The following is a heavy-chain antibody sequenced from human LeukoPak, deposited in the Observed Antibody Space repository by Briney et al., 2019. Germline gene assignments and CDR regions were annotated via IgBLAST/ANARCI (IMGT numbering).Heavy chain of an antibody. CDR2: ISAYDGYT. CDR3: ARVSGSIVARSAWFDS. J-gene: IGHJ5*01. D-gene: IGHD6-6*01. V-gene: IGHV1-18*01. Sequence: ASVKVSCKASGGTFSSYAITWVRQAPGQGLEWMGWISAYDGYTNHAQKFQGRVTMTTDVSTSTAYMELRSLRSDDTAVYYCARVSGSIVARSAWFDSWGQGTLVTVSS. CDR1: GGTFSSYA.